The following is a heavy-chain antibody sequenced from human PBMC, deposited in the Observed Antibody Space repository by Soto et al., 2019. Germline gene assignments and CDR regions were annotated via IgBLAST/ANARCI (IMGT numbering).Heavy chain of an antibody. Sequence: ASVKVSCKASGGTFSSYTISWVRQAPGQGLEWMGRIIPILGIANYAQKFQGRVTITADKSTSTAYMELSSLRSEDTAVYYCAREYGRGYVPAAISGFGHFDYWGQGTLVTVSS. J-gene: IGHJ4*02. CDR3: AREYGRGYVPAAISGFGHFDY. D-gene: IGHD2-2*01. V-gene: IGHV1-69*04. CDR1: GGTFSSYT. CDR2: IIPILGIA.